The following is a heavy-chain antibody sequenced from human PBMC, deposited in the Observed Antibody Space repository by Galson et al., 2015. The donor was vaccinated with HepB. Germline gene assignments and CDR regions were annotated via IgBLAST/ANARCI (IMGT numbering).Heavy chain of an antibody. D-gene: IGHD4-23*01. Sequence: SLRLSCAASGFSFSSYALIWVRQSPGKGLEWVSAISGSGGSTYYADSVKGRFTLSRDNSKNTLYLQMTSLRAEDTAVYYCAKRSAMTTVVKRRAGGFDYWGQGTLVTVSS. CDR1: GFSFSSYA. CDR3: AKRSAMTTVVKRRAGGFDY. J-gene: IGHJ4*02. CDR2: ISGSGGST. V-gene: IGHV3-23*01.